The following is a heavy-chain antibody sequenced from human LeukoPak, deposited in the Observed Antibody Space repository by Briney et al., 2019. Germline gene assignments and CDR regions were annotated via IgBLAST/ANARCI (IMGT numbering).Heavy chain of an antibody. D-gene: IGHD3-22*01. J-gene: IGHJ4*02. CDR2: IIPILGIA. Sequence: SVTVSCRASGYRFTSYGISWVRQAPGQGREWMGRIIPILGIANYAQKLQGRVTITEDKSTRTAYMEVRRVRCEDTAVYYCARAAASYYYDSSGYYLDYWGQGTLVTVSS. CDR3: ARAAASYYYDSSGYYLDY. CDR1: GYRFTSYG. V-gene: IGHV1-69*04.